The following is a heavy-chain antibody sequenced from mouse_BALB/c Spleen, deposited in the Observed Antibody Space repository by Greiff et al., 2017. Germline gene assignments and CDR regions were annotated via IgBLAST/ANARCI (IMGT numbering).Heavy chain of an antibody. D-gene: IGHD1-1*01. V-gene: IGHV5-12-2*01. J-gene: IGHJ1*01. Sequence: EVKLVESGGGLVQPGGSLKLSCAASGFTFSSYTMSWVRQTPEKRLEWVAYISNGGGSTYYPDTVKGRFTISRDNAKNTLYLQMSSLKSEDTAMYYCARHGSSYWYFDVWGAGTTVTVSS. CDR1: GFTFSSYT. CDR3: ARHGSSYWYFDV. CDR2: ISNGGGST.